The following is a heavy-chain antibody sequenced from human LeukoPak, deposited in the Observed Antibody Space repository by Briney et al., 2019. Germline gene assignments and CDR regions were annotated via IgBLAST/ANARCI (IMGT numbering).Heavy chain of an antibody. D-gene: IGHD5-12*01. V-gene: IGHV3-48*03. CDR1: GFTFSSYE. CDR2: ISSSGSTL. CDR3: AGERGGYGFY. Sequence: GGFLRLSCAGSGFTFSSYELNWVRQAPGKGLEWISYISSSGSTLYYADSVKGRFTISRDDAKNSLYLQMNSLRGDDTAVYYCAGERGGYGFYWGQGTLVTVSS. J-gene: IGHJ4*02.